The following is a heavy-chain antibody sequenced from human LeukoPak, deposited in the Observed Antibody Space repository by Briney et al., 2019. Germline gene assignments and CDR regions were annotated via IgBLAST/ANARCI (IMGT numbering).Heavy chain of an antibody. CDR3: ARGDEPAFDY. J-gene: IGHJ4*02. CDR1: GFTFSSYA. V-gene: IGHV3-30-3*01. Sequence: AGGSLRLSCAASGFTFSSYAMHWVRQAPGKGLEWLAVISYDGSNKYYADSVKGRFTISRDNSKNALYLQMNSLRAEDTAVYYCARGDEPAFDYWGQGTLVTVSS. CDR2: ISYDGSNK.